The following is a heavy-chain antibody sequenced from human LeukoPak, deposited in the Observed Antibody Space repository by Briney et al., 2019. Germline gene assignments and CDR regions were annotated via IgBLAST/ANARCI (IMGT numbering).Heavy chain of an antibody. CDR1: GFTFSSNA. V-gene: IGHV3-23*01. CDR2: ISSSGGST. Sequence: GGSLRLSCAASGFTFSSNAMSWFRQAPGKGLEWVSAISSSGGSTYYADSVKGRFTISRDNSKNTLYLQMNSLRAEDTAVYYCAKDPLYAFDIWGQGTMVTVSS. J-gene: IGHJ3*02. CDR3: AKDPLYAFDI.